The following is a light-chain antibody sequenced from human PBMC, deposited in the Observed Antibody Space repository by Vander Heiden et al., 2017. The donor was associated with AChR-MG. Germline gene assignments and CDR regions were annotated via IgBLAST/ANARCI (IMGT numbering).Light chain of an antibody. CDR2: GAS. V-gene: IGKV1-9*01. CDR3: QQLNICHT. J-gene: IGKJ2*01. CDR1: QGINTY. Sequence: DIYLTQSPSFLSASVGDRVTITCRASQGINTYLGWYQHKPGKAPKLLIYGASTLQSGVPSRFSGSGSGTEFTLTISSLQPEDFATYYCQQLNICHTFGQGTRLEIK.